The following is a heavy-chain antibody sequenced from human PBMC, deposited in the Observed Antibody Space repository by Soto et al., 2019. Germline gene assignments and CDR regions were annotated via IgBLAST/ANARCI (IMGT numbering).Heavy chain of an antibody. V-gene: IGHV1-69*01. CDR3: ARSQGSSTSLEIYYYYYYGMDV. Sequence: QVQLVQSGAEVQKPGSSVKVSCKASGGTFSSYAISWVRQAPGQGLEWMGGIIPISETTNYAQKFQGRVTITADESKSTAYMELSSLRSEYTAVYYCARSQGSSTSLEIYYYYYYGMDVWGQGTTVTVSS. D-gene: IGHD2-2*01. CDR1: GGTFSSYA. J-gene: IGHJ6*02. CDR2: IIPISETT.